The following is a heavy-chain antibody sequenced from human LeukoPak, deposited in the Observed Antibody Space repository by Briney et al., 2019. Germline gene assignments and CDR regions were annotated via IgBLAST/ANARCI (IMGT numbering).Heavy chain of an antibody. Sequence: GGSLRLSCAASGFTFSSYSMNWVRQAPGKGLECVSSISSSSSSIYYADSVKGRFTTSRDDAKNSLYLQMNSLRAEDTAVYYCARTATDTGEFDYWGQGTLVTVSS. CDR1: GFTFSSYS. D-gene: IGHD6-13*01. CDR3: ARTATDTGEFDY. CDR2: ISSSSSSI. J-gene: IGHJ4*02. V-gene: IGHV3-21*01.